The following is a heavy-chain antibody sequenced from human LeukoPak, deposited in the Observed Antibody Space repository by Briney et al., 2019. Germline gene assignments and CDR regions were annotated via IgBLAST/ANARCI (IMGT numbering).Heavy chain of an antibody. CDR3: TRSGSGWYYDY. CDR1: GFTFSGSA. CDR2: IRSKAGSYAT. Sequence: GGSLRFSCAASGFTFSGSAMHWVRQASGKGLEWLGRIRSKAGSYATAYAESVKGRFTVSRDDSKDTAYLQMNSLKTEDTAVYYCTRSGSGWYYDYWGQGTLVTVSS. D-gene: IGHD6-19*01. V-gene: IGHV3-73*01. J-gene: IGHJ4*02.